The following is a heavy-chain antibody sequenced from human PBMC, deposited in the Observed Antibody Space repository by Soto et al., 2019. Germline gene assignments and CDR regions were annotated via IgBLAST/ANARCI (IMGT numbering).Heavy chain of an antibody. CDR1: GGTFSSYT. D-gene: IGHD6-19*01. CDR2: IIPILGIA. Sequence: QVQLVQSGAEVKKPGSSVKVSCKASGGTFSSYTISWVRQAPGQGLEWMGRIIPILGIANYAQKFQGRVTITADKSTSTACMELRSLRSEDTAVYYCARESSGGNDYWGQGTLVTVSS. CDR3: ARESSGGNDY. J-gene: IGHJ4*02. V-gene: IGHV1-69*02.